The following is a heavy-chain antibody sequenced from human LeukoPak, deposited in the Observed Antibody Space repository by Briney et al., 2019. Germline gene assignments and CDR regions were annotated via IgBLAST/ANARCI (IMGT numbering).Heavy chain of an antibody. Sequence: PGGSLRLSCAASGFTFSSYEMNWVRQAPGKGLEWVSYISSSGNTIYYADSVKGRFTISRDNAKNSLYLQMNSLRAEDTAVYYCAREGGSYPNAFDIWGQGTMVTVSS. V-gene: IGHV3-48*03. CDR2: ISSSGNTI. CDR3: AREGGSYPNAFDI. D-gene: IGHD1-26*01. CDR1: GFTFSSYE. J-gene: IGHJ3*02.